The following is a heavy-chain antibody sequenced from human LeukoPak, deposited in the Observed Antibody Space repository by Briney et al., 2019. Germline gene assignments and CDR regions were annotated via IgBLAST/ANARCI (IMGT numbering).Heavy chain of an antibody. D-gene: IGHD6-13*01. CDR2: IYPGDSDT. J-gene: IGHJ6*02. Sequence: GESLQISCKGSGYSFTSYWIGWVRQMPGKGLEWMGIIYPGDSDTRYSPSFQGQVTISADKSISTAYLQWSSLKASDTAMYYCARLSREGYSSSWYWPYYYYGMDVWGQGTTVTVSS. V-gene: IGHV5-51*01. CDR3: ARLSREGYSSSWYWPYYYYGMDV. CDR1: GYSFTSYW.